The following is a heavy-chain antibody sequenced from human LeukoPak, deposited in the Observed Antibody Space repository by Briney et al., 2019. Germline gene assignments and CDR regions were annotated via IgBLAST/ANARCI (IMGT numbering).Heavy chain of an antibody. Sequence: PSETLSLTCTVSGYSISSGYYWGWIRQPPGKGLEWIGSIYHSGSTYYNPSLKSRVTISVDTSKNQFSLKLSSVTAADAAVYYCAIPNYYGSGRYYYYMDVWGKGTTVTISS. V-gene: IGHV4-38-2*02. CDR3: AIPNYYGSGRYYYYMDV. CDR1: GYSISSGYY. D-gene: IGHD3-10*01. CDR2: IYHSGST. J-gene: IGHJ6*03.